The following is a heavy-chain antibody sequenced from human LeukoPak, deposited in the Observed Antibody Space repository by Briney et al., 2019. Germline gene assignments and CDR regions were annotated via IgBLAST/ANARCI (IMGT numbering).Heavy chain of an antibody. CDR2: INPSGGST. CDR3: ARADLVDTAMTPRE. J-gene: IGHJ4*02. CDR1: GYTFTSYN. D-gene: IGHD5-18*01. V-gene: IGHV1-46*01. Sequence: ASVKVSCKTSGYTFTSYNIYWVRQAPGQGLEWMGIINPSGGSTNYAQKFQGRVTMTRDTSISTAYMELSRLRSDDTAVYYCARADLVDTAMTPREWGQGTLVTVSS.